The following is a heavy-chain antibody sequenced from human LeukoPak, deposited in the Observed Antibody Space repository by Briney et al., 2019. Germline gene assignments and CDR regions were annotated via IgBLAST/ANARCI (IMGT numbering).Heavy chain of an antibody. CDR2: MYYGGNT. V-gene: IGHV4-34*11. CDR3: ARDRTGTTIFDY. CDR1: GGSFSGYY. D-gene: IGHD1-1*01. J-gene: IGHJ4*02. Sequence: SETLSLTCAVYGGSFSGYYWSWIRQPPGKGLEWIGYMYYGGNTNHNPSLRGRVTISGDTSKNQFSLKLSSVTAADTAVYYCARDRTGTTIFDYWGQGTLVTVSS.